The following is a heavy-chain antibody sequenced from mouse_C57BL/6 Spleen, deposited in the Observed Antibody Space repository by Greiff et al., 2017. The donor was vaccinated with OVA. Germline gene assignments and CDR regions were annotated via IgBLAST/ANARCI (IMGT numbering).Heavy chain of an antibody. CDR2: INPGSGGT. D-gene: IGHD1-1*01. Sequence: VQLQQSGAELVRPGTSVKVSCKASGYAFTNYLIEWVKQRPGQGLEWIGVINPGSGGTNYNEKFKGKATLTADKSSSTAYMQLSSLTSEDSAVYFCARSDYYGSSSYWGQGTSVTVSS. CDR3: ARSDYYGSSSY. V-gene: IGHV1-54*01. J-gene: IGHJ4*01. CDR1: GYAFTNYL.